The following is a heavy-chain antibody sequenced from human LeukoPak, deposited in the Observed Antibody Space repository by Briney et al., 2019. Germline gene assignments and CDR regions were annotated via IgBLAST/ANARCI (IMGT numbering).Heavy chain of an antibody. CDR3: ARIHDTSGYPNYFNY. CDR1: GGSISSNNW. Sequence: PSETLSLTCAVSGGSISSNNWWSWVRQPPGKGLEWIGEIYHSGSTNYNPSLKSRVTISVDTSKNQFSLKLSSVTAADTAVYYCARIHDTSGYPNYFNYWGQGTLVTVSS. V-gene: IGHV4-4*02. J-gene: IGHJ4*02. D-gene: IGHD3-22*01. CDR2: IYHSGST.